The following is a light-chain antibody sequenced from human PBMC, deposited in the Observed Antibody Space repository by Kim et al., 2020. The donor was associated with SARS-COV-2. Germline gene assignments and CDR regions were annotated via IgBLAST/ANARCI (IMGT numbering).Light chain of an antibody. CDR3: QQYGSSPYT. V-gene: IGKV3-20*01. J-gene: IGKJ2*01. CDR1: QSVSGSY. Sequence: LSPGQRSALPCGSSQSVSGSYLAWYQQKPRLAPSLLICGASRGPTGIRDRFSGSVSGTYFTLTLSSLDSGDFTVYFCQQYGSSPYTFGQGTKLEI. CDR2: GAS.